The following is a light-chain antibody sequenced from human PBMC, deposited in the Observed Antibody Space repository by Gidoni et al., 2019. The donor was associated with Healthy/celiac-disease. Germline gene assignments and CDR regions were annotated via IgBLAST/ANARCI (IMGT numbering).Light chain of an antibody. CDR1: QSLLHSNGYNS. CDR3: MQALQTPFT. J-gene: IGKJ3*01. V-gene: IGKV2-28*01. Sequence: DIEMTQSPLSLPVTPGEPASISCRSSQSLLHSNGYNSLDWYLQKPGQSPQLLIYLGSNRASGVPDRFSGSGSGTDFTLKISRVEAEDVGVYYCMQALQTPFTFGPGTKVDIK. CDR2: LGS.